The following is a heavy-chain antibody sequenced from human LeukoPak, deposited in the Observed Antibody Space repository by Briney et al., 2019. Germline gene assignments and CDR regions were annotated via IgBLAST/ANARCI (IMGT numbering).Heavy chain of an antibody. CDR3: ARRQIGGTYYVGAFDI. CDR2: IYHSGST. J-gene: IGHJ3*02. V-gene: IGHV4-30-2*03. CDR1: GGSISSGGYY. Sequence: PSETLSLTCTVSGGSISSGGYYWSWIRQPPGKGLEWIGYIYHSGSTYYNPSLKSRVTISVDTSKNQFSLKLSSMTAADTAVYYCARRQIGGTYYVGAFDIWGQGTMVTVSS. D-gene: IGHD1-26*01.